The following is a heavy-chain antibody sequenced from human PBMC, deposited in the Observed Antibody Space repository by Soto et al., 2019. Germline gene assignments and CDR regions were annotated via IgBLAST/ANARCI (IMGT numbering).Heavy chain of an antibody. CDR3: ARGEVMKDILTGYYMTSWFDP. D-gene: IGHD3-9*01. CDR1: GYTFTSYA. Sequence: ASVKVSCKASGYTFTSYAMHWVRQAPGQRLEWMGWINAGNGNTKYSQKFQGRVTITRDTSASTAYMEPSSLRSEDTAVYYCARGEVMKDILTGYYMTSWFDPWGQGTLVTVSS. V-gene: IGHV1-3*01. J-gene: IGHJ5*02. CDR2: INAGNGNT.